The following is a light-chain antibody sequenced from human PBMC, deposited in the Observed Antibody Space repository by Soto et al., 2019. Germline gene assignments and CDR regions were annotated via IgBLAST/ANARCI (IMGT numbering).Light chain of an antibody. CDR1: SSNIGSNY. Sequence: QSALTQPPSASGTPGQRVTISCSGSSSNIGSNYVYWYQQLTGTAPKLLIYRNNQWPSGVPDRFSGSKSGTSASLAISGLRSEDEADYYCAAWDDSLSGTVFGGGTQLTVL. CDR2: RNN. CDR3: AAWDDSLSGTV. V-gene: IGLV1-47*01. J-gene: IGLJ7*01.